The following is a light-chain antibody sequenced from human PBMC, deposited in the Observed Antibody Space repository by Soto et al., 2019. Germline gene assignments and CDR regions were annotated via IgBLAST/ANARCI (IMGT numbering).Light chain of an antibody. J-gene: IGKJ3*01. CDR1: QGITND. CDR2: AAS. V-gene: IGKV1-9*01. Sequence: DIQLTQSPSFLSASVGDRVTITCRASQGITNDLAWYQQKPRKAPKLLIYAASSLQRGVPSTFSGSGFGTEFTLTISSLQPEDFATYFCQQFNSDPFTFGPGTTVDFK. CDR3: QQFNSDPFT.